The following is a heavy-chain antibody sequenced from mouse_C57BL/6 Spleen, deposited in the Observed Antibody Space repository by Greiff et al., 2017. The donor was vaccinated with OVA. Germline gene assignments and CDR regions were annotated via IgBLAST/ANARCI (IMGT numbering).Heavy chain of an antibody. Sequence: QVQLKQSGPELVKPGASVKISCKASGYAFSSSWMNWVKQRPGKGLEWIGRIYPGDGDTNYNGKFKGKATLTADKSSSTAYMQLSSLTSEDSAVYFCARYYDYDDWYFDVWGTGTTVTVSS. D-gene: IGHD2-4*01. CDR3: ARYYDYDDWYFDV. V-gene: IGHV1-82*01. J-gene: IGHJ1*03. CDR1: GYAFSSSW. CDR2: IYPGDGDT.